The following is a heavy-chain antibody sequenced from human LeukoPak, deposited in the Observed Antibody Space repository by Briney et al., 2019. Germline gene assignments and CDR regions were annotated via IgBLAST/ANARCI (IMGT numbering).Heavy chain of an antibody. J-gene: IGHJ6*02. CDR2: IYYSGST. V-gene: IGHV4-61*01. Sequence: SETLSLTCNVSGGSVSSGSYYWSWIRQPPGKGLEWIGYIYYSGSTNYNPSLKSRVTISVDTSKNQFSLKLSSVTAADTAVYYCARQPPQYYGMDVWGQGTTVTVSS. D-gene: IGHD1-14*01. CDR3: ARQPPQYYGMDV. CDR1: GGSVSSGSYY.